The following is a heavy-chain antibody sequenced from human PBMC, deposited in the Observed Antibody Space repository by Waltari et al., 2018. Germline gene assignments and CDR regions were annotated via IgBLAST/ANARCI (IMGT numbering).Heavy chain of an antibody. D-gene: IGHD6-13*01. CDR1: GFTFNTYT. V-gene: IGHV3-30*01. J-gene: IGHJ5*02. CDR2: VAGIGPDQ. Sequence: VQVVESGGGVSQPGRSLRLSCTTPGFTFNTYTFHWVRQAPGRGLEWLAVVAGIGPDQYSAYSVKGRLTISRDDDKNTLYLDLNALRPEDTAVYYCARAPSGRIAGDDGGFDPWGQGTLVTVSS. CDR3: ARAPSGRIAGDDGGFDP.